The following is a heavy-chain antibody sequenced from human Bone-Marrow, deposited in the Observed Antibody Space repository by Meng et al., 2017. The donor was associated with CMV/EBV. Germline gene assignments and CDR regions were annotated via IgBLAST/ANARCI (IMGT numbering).Heavy chain of an antibody. CDR2: IRYDGSNK. J-gene: IGHJ2*01. CDR1: GFTFSSYG. D-gene: IGHD6-13*01. Sequence: GESLKISCAASGFTFSSYGMHWVRQAPGKGLEWVAFIRYDGSNKYYGDSVKGRFAISRDNSKNTHYLQMNSLRAEDTAVYYCAKEAGSNNWYFDLWGRGTLVTVSS. V-gene: IGHV3-30*02. CDR3: AKEAGSNNWYFDL.